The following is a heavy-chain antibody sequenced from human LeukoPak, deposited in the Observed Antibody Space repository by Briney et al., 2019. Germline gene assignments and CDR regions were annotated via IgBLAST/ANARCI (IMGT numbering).Heavy chain of an antibody. D-gene: IGHD3-10*01. Sequence: GGSLRLSCAASGFTFSSYSMNWVRQAPGKGLEWVSSISSSSSYIYYADSVKGRFTISRDNAKNSLYLQMNSLRAEDTAVYYCAKGIWFPNWYFDLWGRGTLVTVSS. CDR3: AKGIWFPNWYFDL. J-gene: IGHJ2*01. CDR2: ISSSSSYI. V-gene: IGHV3-21*01. CDR1: GFTFSSYS.